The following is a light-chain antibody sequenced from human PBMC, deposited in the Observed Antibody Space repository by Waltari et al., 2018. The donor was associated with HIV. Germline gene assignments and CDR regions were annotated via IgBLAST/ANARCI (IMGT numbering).Light chain of an antibody. CDR2: ATS. CDR3: QRGRT. Sequence: ELVLTQSPGTLSLSPGARATLSCRASQSVSTSSLAWYQHQRGQAPRTLMYATSTRSTGIADRCSCSGSETDFTLIIKRLEPDYFAVDYCQRGRTFGQGTKVENK. V-gene: IGKV3-20*01. J-gene: IGKJ1*01. CDR1: QSVSTSS.